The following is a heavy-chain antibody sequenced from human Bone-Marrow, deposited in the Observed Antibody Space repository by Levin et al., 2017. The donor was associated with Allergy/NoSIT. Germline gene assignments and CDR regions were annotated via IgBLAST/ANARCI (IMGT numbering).Heavy chain of an antibody. Sequence: GGSLRLSCPASGFSFSDFTMKWVRQAPGKGLEWLSSISSTGTYIYYAESVKGRLTVSRDNARKSLYLQLDSLRVEDTAVYYCVRGGNCGADCSGGGRFDRWGQGTLVTVSS. J-gene: IGHJ5*02. CDR3: VRGGNCGADCSGGGRFDR. CDR2: ISSTGTYI. V-gene: IGHV3-21*01. D-gene: IGHD2-21*02. CDR1: GFSFSDFT.